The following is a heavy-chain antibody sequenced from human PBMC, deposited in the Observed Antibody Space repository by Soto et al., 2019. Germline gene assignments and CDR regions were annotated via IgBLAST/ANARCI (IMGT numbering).Heavy chain of an antibody. CDR3: ARDPPWLSPGDAFDI. CDR2: ISAYNGNT. J-gene: IGHJ3*02. V-gene: IGHV1-18*01. Sequence: ASVKVSCKASGYTFTSYGISWVRQAPGQGLEWMGWISAYNGNTNYAQKLQGRVTMTTDTSTSTAYMELRSLRSDDTAVYYCARDPPWLSPGDAFDIWGQGTRVTVSS. D-gene: IGHD6-19*01. CDR1: GYTFTSYG.